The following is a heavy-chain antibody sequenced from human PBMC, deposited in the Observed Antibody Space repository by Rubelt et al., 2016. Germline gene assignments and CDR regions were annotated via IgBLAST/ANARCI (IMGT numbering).Heavy chain of an antibody. J-gene: IGHJ5*02. V-gene: IGHV1-18*01. CDR1: GYTFTSYG. CDR2: ISAYNGNT. D-gene: IGHD3-9*01. Sequence: QVQLVQSGAEVKKPGASVKVSCKASGYTFTSYGISWVRQAPGQGLEWMGWISAYNGNTNFAQKREGRVPMTTDTSTVTDYMEVSSLRSEDTAVYYCARDLFSNWVDPWGQGTLVTVSS. CDR3: ARDLFSNWVDP.